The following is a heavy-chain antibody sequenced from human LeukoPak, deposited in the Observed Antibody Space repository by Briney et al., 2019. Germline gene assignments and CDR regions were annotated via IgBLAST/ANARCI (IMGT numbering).Heavy chain of an antibody. V-gene: IGHV3-11*01. D-gene: IGHD7-27*01. CDR3: ARGHWGLDY. J-gene: IGHJ4*02. CDR1: GFTFSDHY. CDR2: ISQTGSSI. Sequence: GGSLRLSCAASGFTFSDHYMSWIRQAPGKGLESISYISQTGSSIYYADSVEGRFTISRDNAKNSLYLQMNSLRAEDTAVCYCARGHWGLDYWGQGALVTVSS.